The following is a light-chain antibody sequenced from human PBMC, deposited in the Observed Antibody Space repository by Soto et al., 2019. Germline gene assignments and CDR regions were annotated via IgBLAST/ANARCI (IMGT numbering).Light chain of an antibody. CDR1: SSDIGSYDY. J-gene: IGLJ1*01. CDR3: SSYAGSNNYV. Sequence: QSVLTQPPSASGSPGQSVTISCTGTSSDIGSYDYVPWYQQHPGKAPKLMIYEVTKRPSGVPDRFSGSRSGNTASLTVSGLQGEDEADYYCSSYAGSNNYVFGTGTKVTVL. V-gene: IGLV2-8*01. CDR2: EVT.